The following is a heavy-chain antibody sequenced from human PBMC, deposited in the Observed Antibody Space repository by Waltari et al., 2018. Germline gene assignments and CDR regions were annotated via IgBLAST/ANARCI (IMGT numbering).Heavy chain of an antibody. J-gene: IGHJ3*02. V-gene: IGHV1-69*05. CDR1: GGTFSSYA. Sequence: QVQLVQSGAEVKKPGSSVKVSCKASGGTFSSYAISWVRQAPGQGLEWMGGIIPIFGTANYAQKFQGRVTITTDESTSTAYMELSSLRSEDTAVYYCARDLRVLRYFDWSNRGSAFDIWGQGTMVTVSS. D-gene: IGHD3-9*01. CDR3: ARDLRVLRYFDWSNRGSAFDI. CDR2: IIPIFGTA.